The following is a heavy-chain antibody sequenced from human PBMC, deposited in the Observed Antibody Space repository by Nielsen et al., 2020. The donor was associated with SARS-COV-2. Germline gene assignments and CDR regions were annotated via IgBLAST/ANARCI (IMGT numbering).Heavy chain of an antibody. CDR3: ARFVYYGSGSFDY. D-gene: IGHD3-10*01. J-gene: IGHJ4*02. Sequence: GESLKISCAASGFTFSDYYMSWIRQAPGKGLEWASYISSSSSYTNYADSVKGRFTISRDNAKNSLYLQMNSLRAEDTAVYYCARFVYYGSGSFDYWGQGTLVTV. V-gene: IGHV3-11*03. CDR1: GFTFSDYY. CDR2: ISSSSSYT.